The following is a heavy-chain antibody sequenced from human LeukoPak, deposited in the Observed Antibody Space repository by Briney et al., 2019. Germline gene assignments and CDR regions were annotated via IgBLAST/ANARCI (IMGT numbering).Heavy chain of an antibody. CDR3: ARDRGVVTAINDAFDI. CDR2: ISSSGSTI. D-gene: IGHD2-21*02. J-gene: IGHJ3*02. CDR1: GFTFSDYY. V-gene: IGHV3-11*01. Sequence: GGSLRLSCAASGFTFSDYYMSRIRQAPGKGLEWVSYISSSGSTIYYADSVKGRFTISRDNAKNSLYLQMNSLRAEDTAVYYCARDRGVVTAINDAFDIWGQGTMVTVSS.